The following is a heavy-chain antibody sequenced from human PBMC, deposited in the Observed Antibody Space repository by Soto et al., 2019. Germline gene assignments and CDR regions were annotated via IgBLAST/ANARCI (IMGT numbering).Heavy chain of an antibody. V-gene: IGHV4-4*02. CDR2: TYHSGST. CDR3: ARGIVVPAAIEDYYYYYMDV. D-gene: IGHD2-2*01. Sequence: SETLSLTCAFPSVSISSSNWWSWVRQPPGKGLEWIGETYHSGSTNYNPSLKSRVTISVDKSKNQFSLKLSSVTAADTAVYYCARGIVVPAAIEDYYYYYMDVWGKGTTVTVS. CDR1: SVSISSSNW. J-gene: IGHJ6*03.